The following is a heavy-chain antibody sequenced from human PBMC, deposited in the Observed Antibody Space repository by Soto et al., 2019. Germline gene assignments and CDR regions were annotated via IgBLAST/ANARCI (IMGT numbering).Heavy chain of an antibody. CDR3: AKDGSQNCDY. CDR1: GFTFSHYA. Sequence: QVQLVESGGGVVQPGRSLRLSCAASGFTFSHYAMHWVRQAPGKGLEWVALMSYDGSNEYYADSVKGRFTISRDNSKNTLYLQMNSMRAEDTAVYYCAKDGSQNCDYWCQGTMVTVSS. V-gene: IGHV3-30*18. J-gene: IGHJ4*02. D-gene: IGHD1-26*01. CDR2: MSYDGSNE.